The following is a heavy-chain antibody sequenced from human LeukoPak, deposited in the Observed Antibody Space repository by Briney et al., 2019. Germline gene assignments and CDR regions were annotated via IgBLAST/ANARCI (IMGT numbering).Heavy chain of an antibody. V-gene: IGHV4-61*02. D-gene: IGHD3-22*01. CDR1: GGSISSGTYY. CDR2: MYTSGST. CDR3: ARGEYYYDSSPTEGFDY. J-gene: IGHJ4*02. Sequence: SETLSLTCTVSGGSISSGTYYWSWIRQPAGKGLEWIGRMYTSGSTNYNPSLKSRVTISVDTSKNQFSLKLSSVTAADTAVYYCARGEYYYDSSPTEGFDYWGQGTLVTVSS.